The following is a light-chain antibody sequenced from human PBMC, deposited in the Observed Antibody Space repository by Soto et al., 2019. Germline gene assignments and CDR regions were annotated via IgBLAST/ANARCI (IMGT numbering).Light chain of an antibody. J-gene: IGKJ3*01. CDR3: HHYGSSPFT. CDR2: DAS. CDR1: QSISSSY. V-gene: IGKV3-20*01. Sequence: EIVLTQSPATLSLSPGERATLSCRASQSISSSYLAWYQQKPGQAPRLLIYDASSRATGIPDRFSGSGSGTDFTLTISRLEPEDFAVYYCHHYGSSPFTFGPGTKVDIK.